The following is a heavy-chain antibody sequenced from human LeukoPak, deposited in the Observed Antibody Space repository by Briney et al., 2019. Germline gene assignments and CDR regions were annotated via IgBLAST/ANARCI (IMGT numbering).Heavy chain of an antibody. J-gene: IGHJ4*02. CDR3: ARGSPSVWIAVPGRSHYFDY. CDR1: GYTFTNYH. V-gene: IGHV1-18*01. Sequence: ASVKVSCKASGYTFTNYHVSWVREAPGQGLEWMGWISAYNGDTNYAQNLQGRVTMTKDTSTSTAYMELRSLKSADTAVYYCARGSPSVWIAVPGRSHYFDYWGQGTLVTVSS. D-gene: IGHD6-19*01. CDR2: ISAYNGDT.